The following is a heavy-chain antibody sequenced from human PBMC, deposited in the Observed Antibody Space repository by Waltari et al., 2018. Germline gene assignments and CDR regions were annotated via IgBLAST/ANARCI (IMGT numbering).Heavy chain of an antibody. V-gene: IGHV1-46*01. D-gene: IGHD6-6*01. CDR1: GSTFTSYY. CDR2: INPSGGST. CDR3: ARDGAEYSSSFGY. J-gene: IGHJ4*02. Sequence: QVQLVQSGAEVKKPGASVKVSCKSSGSTFTSYYMNWVRQAPGQGLEWMGIINPSGGSTSYAQKFQGRVTMTRDTSTSTVYMELSSLRSEDTAVYYCARDGAEYSSSFGYWGQGTLVTVSS.